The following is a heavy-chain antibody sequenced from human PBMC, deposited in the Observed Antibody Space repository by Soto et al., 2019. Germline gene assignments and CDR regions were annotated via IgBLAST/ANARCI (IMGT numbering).Heavy chain of an antibody. V-gene: IGHV4-39*01. J-gene: IGHJ4*02. D-gene: IGHD2-21*01. CDR1: GGSISSSSYY. Sequence: QLQLQESGPGLVKPSETLSLTCTVSGGSISSSSYYWGWIRQPPGKGLEWIGSIYYSGSTYYNPSLKSRVTISVDTSKNQFSLKLSSVTAADTAVDYCARHGSLLVIAKRVNFDYWGQGTLVTVSS. CDR3: ARHGSLLVIAKRVNFDY. CDR2: IYYSGST.